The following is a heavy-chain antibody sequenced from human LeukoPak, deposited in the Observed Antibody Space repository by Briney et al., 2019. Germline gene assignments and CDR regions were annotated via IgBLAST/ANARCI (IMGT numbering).Heavy chain of an antibody. J-gene: IGHJ4*02. CDR3: ARVLDYYDSSGPIDY. Sequence: SETLSLTRTVSGGSISSYYWSWIRKPPGKGLEWIGYIYYSGNTNYNPSLKSRVTVSVDTSKNQFSLKLSSVTAADTAVYYCARVLDYYDSSGPIDYWGQGTLVTVSS. D-gene: IGHD3-22*01. V-gene: IGHV4-59*01. CDR1: GGSISSYY. CDR2: IYYSGNT.